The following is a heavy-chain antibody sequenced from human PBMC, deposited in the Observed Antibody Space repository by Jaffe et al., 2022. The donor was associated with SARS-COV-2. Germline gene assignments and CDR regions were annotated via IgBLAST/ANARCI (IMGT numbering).Heavy chain of an antibody. Sequence: QVQLVQSGAEVKKPGSSVKVSCKASGGTFSSYAISWVRQAPGQGLEWMGGIIPIFGTANYAQKFQGRVTITADESTSTAYMELSSLRSEDTAVYYCARDQEQQLDREYYYYGMDVWGQGTTVTVSS. CDR3: ARDQEQQLDREYYYYGMDV. D-gene: IGHD6-13*01. CDR1: GGTFSSYA. J-gene: IGHJ6*02. V-gene: IGHV1-69*01. CDR2: IIPIFGTA.